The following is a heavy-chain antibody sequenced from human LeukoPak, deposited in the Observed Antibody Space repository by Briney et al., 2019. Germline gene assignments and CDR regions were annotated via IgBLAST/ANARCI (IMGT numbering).Heavy chain of an antibody. Sequence: GGSLRLSCAASGFTFSSYAMHWVRQAPGKGLEWVAVISYDGSNKYYADSVKGRFTISRDNSKNTLYLQMNSLRAEDAAVYYCARASGSYWAGIGYWGQGTLVTVSS. CDR2: ISYDGSNK. D-gene: IGHD1-26*01. CDR1: GFTFSSYA. J-gene: IGHJ4*02. CDR3: ARASGSYWAGIGY. V-gene: IGHV3-30-3*01.